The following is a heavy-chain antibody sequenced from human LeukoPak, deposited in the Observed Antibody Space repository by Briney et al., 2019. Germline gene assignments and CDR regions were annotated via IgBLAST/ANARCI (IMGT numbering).Heavy chain of an antibody. V-gene: IGHV3-7*03. CDR2: IKQDGSEK. CDR1: GFTFSSYW. J-gene: IGHJ4*02. D-gene: IGHD6-6*01. Sequence: GGSLRLSCAVSGFTFSSYWMSWVRQAPGKGLEWVANIKQDGSEKYYVDSVKGRFTISRDNAKNSLYLQMNSLRAEDTAVYYCAREGGSSSTFDYWGQGTLVTVSS. CDR3: AREGGSSSTFDY.